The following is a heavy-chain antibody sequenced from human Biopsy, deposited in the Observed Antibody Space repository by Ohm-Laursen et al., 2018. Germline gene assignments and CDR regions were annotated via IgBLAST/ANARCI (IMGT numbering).Heavy chain of an antibody. J-gene: IGHJ6*02. CDR2: IYNTERT. CDR1: GGSVSSSNYY. Sequence: SDTLSLTCCVSGGSVSSSNYYWNWIRQTPGKGLEWIGFIYNTERTNYNPSLKSRVTISIDTSKNQFSLELSSVIPSDTAVYYCAIDRVPRRGVMPVYYYGMDVWGQGSTVTVSS. V-gene: IGHV4-61*01. CDR3: AIDRVPRRGVMPVYYYGMDV. D-gene: IGHD2-21*01.